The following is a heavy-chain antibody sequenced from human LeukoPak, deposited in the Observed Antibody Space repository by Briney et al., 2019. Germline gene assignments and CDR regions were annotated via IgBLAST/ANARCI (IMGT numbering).Heavy chain of an antibody. V-gene: IGHV3-23*01. D-gene: IGHD6-13*01. CDR2: ISGSGGST. J-gene: IGHJ4*02. CDR3: AGERPSSSWYDY. CDR1: GFTFSSYA. Sequence: PGGSLRLSCAASGFTFSSYAMSWVRQAPGKGLEWVSAISGSGGSTYYADSVKGRFTISRDNAKNSLFLQMDSLRAEDTAVYYCAGERPSSSWYDYWGQGTLVTVSS.